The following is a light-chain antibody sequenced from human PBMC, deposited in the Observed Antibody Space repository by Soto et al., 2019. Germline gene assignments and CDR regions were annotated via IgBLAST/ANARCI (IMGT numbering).Light chain of an antibody. CDR1: QSLTGNY. CDR2: AVS. J-gene: IGKJ2*01. CDR3: LHYGGSPLT. Sequence: EIVLTQSPGTLSLSPGERATLSCRASQSLTGNYLAWFQQRPGQAPMLLFYAVSSRATGIPDRFSGSGSGTDFTLTISRLEPADFAVYYCLHYGGSPLTFGQGTKLEIK. V-gene: IGKV3-20*01.